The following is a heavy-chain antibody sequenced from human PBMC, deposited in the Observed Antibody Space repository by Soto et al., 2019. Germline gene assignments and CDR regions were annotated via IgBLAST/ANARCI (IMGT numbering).Heavy chain of an antibody. V-gene: IGHV1-69*14. J-gene: IGHJ4*02. CDR1: GDTFSGYS. Sequence: QVQLVXSGAEVKXXXXXVKVSCKASGDTFSGYSISWVRQAPGQGLEWMGGIIPLFGTTNYAQRFQGRVTITADKSTSTAYMELSSLKSEDTAIYYCARDLGSGYDPGDYWGQGTLVTVSS. CDR2: IIPLFGTT. CDR3: ARDLGSGYDPGDY. D-gene: IGHD5-12*01.